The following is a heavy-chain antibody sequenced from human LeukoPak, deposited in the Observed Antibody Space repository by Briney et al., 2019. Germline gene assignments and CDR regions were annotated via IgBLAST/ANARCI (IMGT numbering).Heavy chain of an antibody. D-gene: IGHD6-13*01. CDR2: IYPGDSDT. J-gene: IGHJ2*01. CDR1: GYSFTNSW. V-gene: IGHV5-51*01. Sequence: GESLKISCKGSGYSFTNSWIGWVRQMPGKGLGWMGIIYPGDSDTRYSPSFEGQVTISADKSISIVYLQWSSMKASDTAMYYCARQGGGSSWNWYFDLWGRGTLVTVSS. CDR3: ARQGGGSSWNWYFDL.